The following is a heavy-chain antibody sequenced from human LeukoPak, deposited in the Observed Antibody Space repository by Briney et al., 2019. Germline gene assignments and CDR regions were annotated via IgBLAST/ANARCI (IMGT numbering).Heavy chain of an antibody. CDR1: GFTFSSYS. D-gene: IGHD2-15*01. J-gene: IGHJ3*02. V-gene: IGHV3-21*01. Sequence: GGSLRLSCAASGFTFSSYSINWVRQAPGKGLEWVSSISGTSNYIYYADSVKGRFSVSRDNTKNSLYLQMNSLRVEDTALFYCARRVASANDAFDIWGQGTMVTVSS. CDR3: ARRVASANDAFDI. CDR2: ISGTSNYI.